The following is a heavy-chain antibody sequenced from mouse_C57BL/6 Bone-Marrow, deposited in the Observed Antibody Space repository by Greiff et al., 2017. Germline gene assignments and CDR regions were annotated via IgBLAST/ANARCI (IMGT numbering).Heavy chain of an antibody. D-gene: IGHD1-1*01. CDR3: AREGYYGRGFAY. Sequence: QVQLQQPGAELVKPGASVKLSCKASGYTFTSYWMHWVKQRPGRGLEWIGWIGPNSGGTKYNEKFKSKATLTVDKPTSKAYMQLSSLTSEDSAVYYCAREGYYGRGFAYWGQGTLVTVSA. V-gene: IGHV1-72*01. CDR1: GYTFTSYW. J-gene: IGHJ3*01. CDR2: IGPNSGGT.